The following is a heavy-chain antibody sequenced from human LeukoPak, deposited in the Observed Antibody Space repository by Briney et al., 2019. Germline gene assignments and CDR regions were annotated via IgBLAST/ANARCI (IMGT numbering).Heavy chain of an antibody. CDR2: ISGDGGST. CDR1: GFMFRDYA. Sequence: PGGSLRLSCAAPGFMFRDYAIHWVRQAPGKGLEWVSLISGDGGSTFYADSVKGRFTISRDNSKNSLYLQMNTLRRYDTAMHYCTRESKSSGWYDYWGQGTLVTVSS. D-gene: IGHD6-19*01. CDR3: TRESKSSGWYDY. J-gene: IGHJ4*02. V-gene: IGHV3-43*02.